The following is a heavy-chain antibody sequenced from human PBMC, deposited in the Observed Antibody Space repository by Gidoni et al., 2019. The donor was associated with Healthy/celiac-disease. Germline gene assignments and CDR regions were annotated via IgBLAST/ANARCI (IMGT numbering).Heavy chain of an antibody. Sequence: EVQLLESGGGLVQPGGSLRLSCASSGFTFSSYAMCWVGQAPGKGLEWVSAISGSGGSTYYADSVKGRFTISRDNSKNTLYLQMNSLRAEDTAVYYCAKDSPGFIVGYWGQGTLVTVSS. CDR3: AKDSPGFIVGY. CDR1: GFTFSSYA. CDR2: ISGSGGST. V-gene: IGHV3-23*01. J-gene: IGHJ4*02.